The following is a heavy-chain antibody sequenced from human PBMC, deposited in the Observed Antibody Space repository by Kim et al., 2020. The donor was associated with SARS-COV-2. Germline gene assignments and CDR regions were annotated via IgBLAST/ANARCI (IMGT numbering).Heavy chain of an antibody. J-gene: IGHJ4*02. CDR1: GFTFSSYS. CDR3: ARDSVGRKWFGELSTVESFDY. CDR2: ISSSSSYI. Sequence: GGSLRLSCAASGFTFSSYSMNWVRQAPGKGLEWVSSISSSSSYIYYADSVKGRFTISRDNAKNSLYLQMNSLRAEDTAVYYCARDSVGRKWFGELSTVESFDYWGQGTLVTVSS. V-gene: IGHV3-21*01. D-gene: IGHD3-10*01.